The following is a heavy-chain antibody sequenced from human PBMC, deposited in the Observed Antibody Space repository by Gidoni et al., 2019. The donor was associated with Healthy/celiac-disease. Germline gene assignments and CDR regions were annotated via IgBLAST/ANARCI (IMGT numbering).Heavy chain of an antibody. Sequence: QVQLQDSGPGLVKPSGTLSFTCAVSAGSIRSSNWWRLFRQPPGQGLEWSGEIDHSGSTNYNPALKSRVTISVDKSKNQFSLKLSSVTAADTAVYYCARDLTDVSGYCSGGSCAGGMDVWGQGTTVTVSS. CDR2: IDHSGST. J-gene: IGHJ6*02. V-gene: IGHV4-4*02. CDR3: ARDLTDVSGYCSGGSCAGGMDV. CDR1: AGSIRSSNW. D-gene: IGHD2-15*01.